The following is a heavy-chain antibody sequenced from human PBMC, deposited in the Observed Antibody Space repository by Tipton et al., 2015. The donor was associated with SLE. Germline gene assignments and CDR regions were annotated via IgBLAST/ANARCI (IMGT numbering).Heavy chain of an antibody. J-gene: IGHJ2*01. V-gene: IGHV4-59*01. Sequence: LVKPTETLSLTCTVSGGSISSYYWSWIRQPPGKGLEWIGYIYYSGSTNYNSSLKSRVTISVDTSKNQFSLKLSSVTAADTAVYYCAAQQVAGLWYFDLWGRGTLVTVSS. CDR3: AAQQVAGLWYFDL. CDR2: IYYSGST. D-gene: IGHD3/OR15-3a*01. CDR1: GGSISSYY.